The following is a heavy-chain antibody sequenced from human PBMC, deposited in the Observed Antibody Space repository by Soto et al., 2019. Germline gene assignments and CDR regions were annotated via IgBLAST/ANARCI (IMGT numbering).Heavy chain of an antibody. D-gene: IGHD5-18*01. J-gene: IGHJ5*02. Sequence: GGSLRLSCAASGFTFGTYAMNWVRQAPGKGLEWVSGISGSGGSTYYTDSVKGRFTISRDNSKNTLYLQMNSLRADDTAVYYCAKDRSVDTRDWFDPWGPGTLVTVS. CDR2: ISGSGGST. CDR3: AKDRSVDTRDWFDP. V-gene: IGHV3-23*01. CDR1: GFTFGTYA.